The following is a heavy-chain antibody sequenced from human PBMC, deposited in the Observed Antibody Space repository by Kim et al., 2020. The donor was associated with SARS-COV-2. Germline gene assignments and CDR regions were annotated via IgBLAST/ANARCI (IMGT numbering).Heavy chain of an antibody. V-gene: IGHV4-59*13. J-gene: IGHJ6*04. CDR3: AGVVVFISNYYYYNGFAV. D-gene: IGHD3-22*01. Sequence: SETLSLTCTVSGGSITTYYWNWIRKPPGKGLEWIGYIYYSGSTNYNPALKSRISMSIDTSKNQFHLRLSSVTAAETAVYYCAGVVVFISNYYYYNGFAVWGEGTTVTVSS. CDR1: GGSITTYY. CDR2: IYYSGST.